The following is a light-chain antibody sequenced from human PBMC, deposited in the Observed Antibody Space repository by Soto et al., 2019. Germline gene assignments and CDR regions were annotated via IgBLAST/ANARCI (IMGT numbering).Light chain of an antibody. Sequence: EIVLTQSPATLSLSPGERATLSCRASKRVSTYLAWYQQKPGQAPRLFIYDASNRATGIPGRFSGSGSGTDFTLTISRLEPEDFAVYYCQQYGSSPRTFGQGTRVEIK. CDR2: DAS. J-gene: IGKJ2*01. V-gene: IGKV3-20*01. CDR1: KRVSTY. CDR3: QQYGSSPRT.